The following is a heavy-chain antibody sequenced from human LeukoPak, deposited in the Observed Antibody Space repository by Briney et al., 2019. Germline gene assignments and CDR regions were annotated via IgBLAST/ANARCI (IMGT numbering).Heavy chain of an antibody. Sequence: GTLRLSCAASGFTFSSYGMSWVRQAPGKGLEWVSDINGSGGSTYYADSVKGRFTISRDNSKNTLYLQMNSLRAEDTAVYYCAKRIQSAMATGYWGQGTLVTVSS. V-gene: IGHV3-23*01. J-gene: IGHJ4*02. CDR2: INGSGGST. CDR1: GFTFSSYG. D-gene: IGHD5-18*01. CDR3: AKRIQSAMATGY.